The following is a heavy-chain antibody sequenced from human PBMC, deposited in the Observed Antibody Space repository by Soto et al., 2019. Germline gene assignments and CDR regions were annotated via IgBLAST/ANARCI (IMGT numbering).Heavy chain of an antibody. J-gene: IGHJ4*02. V-gene: IGHV1-18*01. D-gene: IGHD1-26*01. CDR3: ARDLGGSYYAPVDY. CDR2: ISAYNGNT. CDR1: GYTFTSYG. Sequence: QVQLVQSGAEVKKPGASVKVSCKASGYTFTSYGISWVRQAPGQGLEWMGWISAYNGNTKYAQKLQGRVTTTTDTSTSTAYMDLRSLRSDDTAVYYCARDLGGSYYAPVDYWGQGTLVTVSS.